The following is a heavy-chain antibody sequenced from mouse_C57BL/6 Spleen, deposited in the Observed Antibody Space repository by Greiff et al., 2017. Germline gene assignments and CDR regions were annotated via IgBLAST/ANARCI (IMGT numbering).Heavy chain of an antibody. V-gene: IGHV1-53*01. CDR2: INPSNGGT. Sequence: QVHVKQSGTELVKPGASVKLSCKASGYTFTSYWMHWVKQRPGQGLEWIGNINPSNGGTNYNEKFKSKATLTVDKSSSTAYMQLSSLTSEDSAVYYCARSLYGSSRLGRDYWGQGTTLTVSS. CDR3: ARSLYGSSRLGRDY. D-gene: IGHD2-2*01. J-gene: IGHJ2*01. CDR1: GYTFTSYW.